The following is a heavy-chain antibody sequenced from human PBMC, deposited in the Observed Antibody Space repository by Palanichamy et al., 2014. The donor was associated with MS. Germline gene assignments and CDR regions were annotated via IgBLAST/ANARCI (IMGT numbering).Heavy chain of an antibody. CDR1: GYTLTELS. D-gene: IGHD6-13*01. CDR2: FDPEDGET. Sequence: QVQLVQSGAEVKKPGASVKVSCKVSGYTLTELSMHWVRQAPGKGLEWMGGFDPEDGETIYAQKFQGRVTVTEDTSTDTAYMELSSLRPEDTAVYYCATDNMLAAAGNLADWGQGTLVTVSS. J-gene: IGHJ4*02. V-gene: IGHV1-24*01. CDR3: ATDNMLAAAGNLAD.